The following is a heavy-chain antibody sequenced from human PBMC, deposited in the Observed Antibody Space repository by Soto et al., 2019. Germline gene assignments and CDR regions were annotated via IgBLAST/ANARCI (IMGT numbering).Heavy chain of an antibody. J-gene: IGHJ3*02. CDR2: INHSGST. CDR3: ARMTTVVDAFDI. D-gene: IGHD4-17*01. V-gene: IGHV4-34*01. CDR1: GGSFSGYY. Sequence: SETLSLTCAVYGGSFSGYYWSWIRQPPGKGLEWIGEINHSGSTNYNPSLKSRVTVSVDTSKNQFSLKLSSVTAADTAVYYCARMTTVVDAFDIWGQGTMVTVS.